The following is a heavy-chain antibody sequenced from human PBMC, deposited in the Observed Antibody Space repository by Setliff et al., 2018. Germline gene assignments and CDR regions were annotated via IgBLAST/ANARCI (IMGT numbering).Heavy chain of an antibody. D-gene: IGHD3-22*01. Sequence: PSETLSLTCAVYGGSFSGYYWSWIRQPPGKRLEWIGEIIHTGSTNYNPSLKSRVTISVDTSKNQFSLKLSSVTAADTAVYYCARLSRDDSSGYYYVMGPNAFDIWGQGTMVTVSS. CDR2: IIHTGST. V-gene: IGHV4-34*12. CDR1: GGSFSGYY. J-gene: IGHJ3*02. CDR3: ARLSRDDSSGYYYVMGPNAFDI.